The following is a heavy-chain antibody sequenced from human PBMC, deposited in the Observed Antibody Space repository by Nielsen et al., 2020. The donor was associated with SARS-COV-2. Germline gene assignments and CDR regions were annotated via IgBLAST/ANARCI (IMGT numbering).Heavy chain of an antibody. J-gene: IGHJ1*01. CDR3: ARDQRYDYVWGMDFQH. CDR2: INAGNGNT. V-gene: IGHV1-3*01. Sequence: ASVKVSCKASGYTFTSYAMHWVRQAPGQRLEWMGWINAGNGNTKYSQKFQGRVTMTRDTSTSTVYMELSSLRSEDTAVYYCARDQRYDYVWGMDFQHWGQGTLVTVSS. D-gene: IGHD3-16*01. CDR1: GYTFTSYA.